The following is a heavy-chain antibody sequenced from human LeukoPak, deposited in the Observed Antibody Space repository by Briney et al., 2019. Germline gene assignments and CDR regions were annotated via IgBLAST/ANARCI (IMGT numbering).Heavy chain of an antibody. CDR1: GGSISSSSYY. V-gene: IGHV4-39*01. D-gene: IGHD4-17*01. J-gene: IGHJ4*02. Sequence: SETLSLTCAVSGGSISSSSYYWGWIRQPPGKGLEWIGSIYYSGSTYHNPSPKSLVTISVDTSKNQFSLTLSSVTAADTAVYYCARQNGDHFDYWGQGTLVTVSS. CDR2: IYYSGST. CDR3: ARQNGDHFDY.